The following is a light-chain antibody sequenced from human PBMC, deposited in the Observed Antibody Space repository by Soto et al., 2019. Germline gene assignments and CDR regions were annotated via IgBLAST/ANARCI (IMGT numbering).Light chain of an antibody. J-gene: IGLJ1*01. Sequence: QSALTQPASVSGSPGQSITISCTGTSSDVGTYNHVSWYQQHPGKAPQLIIYEVSSRPSGLSNRFSASKSGNTASLTISGLQAEDEAAYYCCSFTTSSTLVFGTGTKVTVL. CDR2: EVS. CDR3: CSFTTSSTLV. V-gene: IGLV2-14*01. CDR1: SSDVGTYNH.